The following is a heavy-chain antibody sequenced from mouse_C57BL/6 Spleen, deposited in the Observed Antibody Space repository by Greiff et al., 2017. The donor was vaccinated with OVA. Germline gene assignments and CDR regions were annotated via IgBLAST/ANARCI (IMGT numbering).Heavy chain of an antibody. CDR2: IDPSYSDT. CDR3: GGDGNYPFDY. J-gene: IGHJ2*01. D-gene: IGHD2-1*01. Sequence: VQLQQPGAELVRPGPTVKLSCKSSGYTLTSYWMHLVKQRPIQGLEWIGNIDPSYSDTHYNHKFKNKATSIVEKTSSTAYMQLSSLTSEDSADYCCGGDGNYPFDYWGQGTTLTVSS. V-gene: IGHV1-52*01. CDR1: GYTLTSYW.